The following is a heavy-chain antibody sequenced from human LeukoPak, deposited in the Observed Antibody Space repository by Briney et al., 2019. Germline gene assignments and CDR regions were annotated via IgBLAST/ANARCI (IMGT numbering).Heavy chain of an antibody. Sequence: ASVKVSCKASGYTFTSYDINWVRQATGQGLEWMGWMNPNSGNTGYAQKFQGRVTITGNTSISTAYMELSSLRSEDTAVYYCARVIRFLEWLFLGIWGQGTMVTVSA. CDR3: ARVIRFLEWLFLGI. D-gene: IGHD3-3*01. J-gene: IGHJ3*02. CDR1: GYTFTSYD. CDR2: MNPNSGNT. V-gene: IGHV1-8*03.